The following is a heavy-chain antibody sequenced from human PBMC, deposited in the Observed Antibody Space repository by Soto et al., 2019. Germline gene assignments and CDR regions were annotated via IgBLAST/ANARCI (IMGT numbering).Heavy chain of an antibody. Sequence: QVQLVQSGAEVKRPGSSVKVSCESSGDTFNSYLISWVRQAPGQGLEWMGGIIPIIRVTHYAQRFQGRVTMSALSSTGTAYMELTNLGFEDTALYYCARESLGAKGADDGDQGTLVTVSS. D-gene: IGHD7-27*01. CDR1: GDTFNSYL. CDR2: IIPIIRVT. J-gene: IGHJ4*02. V-gene: IGHV1-69*17. CDR3: ARESLGAKGADD.